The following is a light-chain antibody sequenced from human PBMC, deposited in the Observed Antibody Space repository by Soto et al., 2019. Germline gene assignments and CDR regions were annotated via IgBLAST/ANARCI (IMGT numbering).Light chain of an antibody. CDR2: EVS. CDR1: TSDVGGYNY. Sequence: QSVLTQPASVSGSPGQSITISCTGTTSDVGGYNYVSWYQHHPGKAHKLMIYEVSHRPSGVSNRFSGSKSGNTASLIISGLQAEDEADYHCSSYTSSSTGVFGGGTKLTVL. CDR3: SSYTSSSTGV. V-gene: IGLV2-14*01. J-gene: IGLJ3*02.